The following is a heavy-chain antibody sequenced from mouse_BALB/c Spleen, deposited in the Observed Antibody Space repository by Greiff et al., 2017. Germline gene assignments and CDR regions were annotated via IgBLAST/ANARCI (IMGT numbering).Heavy chain of an antibody. CDR1: GYTFSSYW. V-gene: IGHV1-9*01. Sequence: HVQLQQSGAELMKPGASVKISCKATGYTFSSYWIEWVKQRPGHGLEWIGEILPGSGSTNYNEKFKGKATFTADTSSNTAYMQLSSLTSEDSAVYYCARRVGEGAMDYWGQGTSVTVSS. CDR2: ILPGSGST. J-gene: IGHJ4*01. CDR3: ARRVGEGAMDY. D-gene: IGHD3-1*01.